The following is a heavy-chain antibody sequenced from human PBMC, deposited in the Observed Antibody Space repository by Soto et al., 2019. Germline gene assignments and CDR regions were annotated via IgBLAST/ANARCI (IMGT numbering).Heavy chain of an antibody. J-gene: IGHJ6*03. CDR2: ISSNGGST. V-gene: IGHV3-64*01. CDR1: GFTFSSYA. D-gene: IGHD3-10*01. Sequence: GGSLRLSCAASGFTFSSYAMHWVRQAPGKGLEYVSAISSNGGSTYYANSVKGRFTISRDNSKNTLYLQMGSLRAEDMAVYYCARVGFYGSGSYYPVYYYYMDVWGKGTTVTVSS. CDR3: ARVGFYGSGSYYPVYYYYMDV.